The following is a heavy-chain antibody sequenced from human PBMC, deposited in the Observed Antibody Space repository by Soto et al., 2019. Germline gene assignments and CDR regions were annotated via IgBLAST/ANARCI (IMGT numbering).Heavy chain of an antibody. CDR2: IYSGGNT. Sequence: GSLRLSCAASGFTVSTNYVSWVRQAPGKGLEWVSVIYSGGNTYYADSVKGRFTISRDSSKNTVDLQMNSLRAEDTAVYFCARASGSRAFDNWGQGTLVTVSS. J-gene: IGHJ4*02. CDR3: ARASGSRAFDN. CDR1: GFTVSTNY. V-gene: IGHV3-53*01. D-gene: IGHD1-26*01.